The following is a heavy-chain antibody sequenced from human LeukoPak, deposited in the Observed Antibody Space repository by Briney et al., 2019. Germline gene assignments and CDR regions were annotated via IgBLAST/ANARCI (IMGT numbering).Heavy chain of an antibody. Sequence: PGGSLRLSCAASGFTFSSYSMNWVRQAPGKGLEWVAVVSGIAGTTFHADSVKGRFSISRDNSRNTVHLQMNRLRSEDAAVYYCAKLVGSGRRGGLGNYYMDAWGKGTTVIISS. CDR3: AKLVGSGRRGGLGNYYMDA. CDR1: GFTFSSYS. V-gene: IGHV3-23*01. D-gene: IGHD3-10*01. CDR2: VSGIAGTT. J-gene: IGHJ6*03.